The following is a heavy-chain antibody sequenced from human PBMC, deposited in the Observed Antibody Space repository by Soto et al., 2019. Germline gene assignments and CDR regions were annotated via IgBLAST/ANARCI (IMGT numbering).Heavy chain of an antibody. CDR2: VNPDNGGT. D-gene: IGHD3-3*01. CDR3: ARDPRPPSGWLGFWEYGMDV. Sequence: QVHLVQSGAEVKKPGASVKVSCKASGYTFTGNYIHWVRQAPGQGLEWMGWVNPDNGGTTSAQKFQGRVTMTRDTSVTTAYMELTRLTSDGTAVYYCARDPRPPSGWLGFWEYGMDVWGQGTTVTVSS. J-gene: IGHJ6*02. CDR1: GYTFTGNY. V-gene: IGHV1-2*02.